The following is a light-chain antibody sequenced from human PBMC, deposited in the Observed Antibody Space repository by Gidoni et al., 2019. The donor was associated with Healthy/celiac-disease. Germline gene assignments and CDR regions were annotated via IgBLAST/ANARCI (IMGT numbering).Light chain of an antibody. J-gene: IGKJ4*01. CDR1: TSVSSY. Sequence: EPVLTQSPPTLSLSPGERATLSCRASTSVSSYLDWYQQQPGQAPTLLIHDASSRATGIPARFSGSGSGTDFTLTISSLEPEAFAVYYCQQRRNWPPLTFGGGTKVEIK. CDR3: QQRRNWPPLT. V-gene: IGKV3-11*01. CDR2: DAS.